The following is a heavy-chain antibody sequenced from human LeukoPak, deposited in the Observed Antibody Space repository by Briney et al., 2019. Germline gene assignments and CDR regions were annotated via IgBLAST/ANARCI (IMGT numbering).Heavy chain of an antibody. Sequence: PSETLSLTCSVYGASIRNSYYWGWIRQSPGKGLEWIGSIYHNGTTYYYPPLKSRVTISVDTSKNQFSLKLSSVTAADTAVYYCARGIDYYDSSGYDDYWGQGTLVTVSS. CDR2: IYHNGTT. D-gene: IGHD3-22*01. V-gene: IGHV4-38-2*02. CDR1: GASIRNSYY. J-gene: IGHJ4*02. CDR3: ARGIDYYDSSGYDDY.